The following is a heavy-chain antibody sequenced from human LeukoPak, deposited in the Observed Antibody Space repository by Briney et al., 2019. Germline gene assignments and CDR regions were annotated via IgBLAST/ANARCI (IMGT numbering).Heavy chain of an antibody. D-gene: IGHD3-10*01. Sequence: GGSLRLSCAASGFTFSSYSMNWVRQAPGKGLEWVSSISSSSSYIYYADSVKGRFTISRDNAKNSLYLQMNSLRAEDTAVYYCAKGGSSTGAFYYGSGSPVDYWGQGTLVTVSS. CDR3: AKGGSSTGAFYYGSGSPVDY. CDR2: ISSSSSYI. J-gene: IGHJ4*02. CDR1: GFTFSSYS. V-gene: IGHV3-21*01.